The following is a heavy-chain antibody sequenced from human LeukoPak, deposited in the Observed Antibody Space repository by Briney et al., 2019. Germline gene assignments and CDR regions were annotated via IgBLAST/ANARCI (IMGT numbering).Heavy chain of an antibody. CDR2: IYCSGST. J-gene: IGHJ4*02. D-gene: IGHD3-10*01. CDR3: ASYHYYGSGSYDYYFDY. V-gene: IGHV4-31*03. Sequence: SETLSLTCTVSGGSISSGGYYWSWIRQHPGKGLEWIGYIYCSGSTYYNPSLKSRVTISVDTSKNQFSLKLSSVTAADTAVYYCASYHYYGSGSYDYYFDYWGQGTLVTVSS. CDR1: GGSISSGGYY.